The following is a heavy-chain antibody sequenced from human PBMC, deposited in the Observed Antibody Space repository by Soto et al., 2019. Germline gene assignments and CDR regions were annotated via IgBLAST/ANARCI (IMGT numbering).Heavy chain of an antibody. V-gene: IGHV3-7*01. CDR3: ARMGPSSIAARPDWFDP. CDR2: IKQDGSEK. Sequence: GGSLRLSCAASGFTFSSYWMSWVRQAPGKGLEWVANIKQDGSEKYYVDSVKGRFTISRDNAKNSLYLQTNSLRAEDTAVYYCARMGPSSIAARPDWFDPWGQGTLVTVSS. CDR1: GFTFSSYW. J-gene: IGHJ5*02. D-gene: IGHD6-6*01.